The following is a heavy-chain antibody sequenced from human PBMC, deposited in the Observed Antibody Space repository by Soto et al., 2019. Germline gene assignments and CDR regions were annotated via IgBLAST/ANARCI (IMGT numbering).Heavy chain of an antibody. CDR3: ARGLRITIFGVVIPDDAFDI. CDR2: IIPIFGTA. V-gene: IGHV1-69*13. J-gene: IGHJ3*02. D-gene: IGHD3-3*01. CDR1: GGTFSSYA. Sequence: SVKVSCKASGGTFSSYAISWVRQAPGQGLEWMGGIIPIFGTANYAQKFQGRVTITADGSTSTAYMELSSLRSEDTAVYYCARGLRITIFGVVIPDDAFDIWGQGTLVTVSS.